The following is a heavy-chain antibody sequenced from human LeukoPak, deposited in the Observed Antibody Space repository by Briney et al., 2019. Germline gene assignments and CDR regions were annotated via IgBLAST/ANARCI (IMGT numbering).Heavy chain of an antibody. V-gene: IGHV4-59*01. CDR1: GGSISSYY. D-gene: IGHD5-24*01. CDR2: IYYSGST. CDR3: ARDVGSWLQHHYYYYHMDV. Sequence: KPSVTLSLTCTVSGGSISSYYWSWIRQPPGKGLEWIGYIYYSGSTNYNPSLKSRVTISVDTSKNQFSLKLSSVTAADTAVYYCARDVGSWLQHHYYYYHMDVWAKGPRSPSP. J-gene: IGHJ6*03.